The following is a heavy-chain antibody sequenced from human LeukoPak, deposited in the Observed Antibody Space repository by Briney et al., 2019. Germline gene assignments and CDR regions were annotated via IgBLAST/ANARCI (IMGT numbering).Heavy chain of an antibody. Sequence: GGSLRLSCAASGFAFSAYEMNWVRQAPGKGLEWVSYIGGSDTTTYYADSVKGRFTISRDNARNSLYLQMNSLRAEDTALYYCTTLGYHLDSWGQGILVTVSS. CDR1: GFAFSAYE. CDR2: IGGSDTTT. V-gene: IGHV3-48*03. J-gene: IGHJ4*02. CDR3: TTLGYHLDS. D-gene: IGHD3-22*01.